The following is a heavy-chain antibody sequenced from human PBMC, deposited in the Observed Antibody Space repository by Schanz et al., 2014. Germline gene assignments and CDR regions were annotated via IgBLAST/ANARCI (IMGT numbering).Heavy chain of an antibody. CDR2: IIPNLGSA. J-gene: IGHJ4*02. CDR1: GYTFTDYY. D-gene: IGHD2-15*01. Sequence: QVQLVQSGAEVKEPGASVKLSCKSSGYTFTDYYMQWVRQAPGQGLEWMGRIIPNLGSANYAQKFQGRVTITADKSTSTAYMELSSLRSEDTAVYYCATCSGGTCHAKPVLDNWGQGTLVTVSS. V-gene: IGHV1-69*09. CDR3: ATCSGGTCHAKPVLDN.